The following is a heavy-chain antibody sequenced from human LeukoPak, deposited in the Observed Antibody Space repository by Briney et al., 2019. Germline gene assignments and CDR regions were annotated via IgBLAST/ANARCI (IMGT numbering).Heavy chain of an antibody. CDR2: IYSGGST. CDR3: ASRDPMVRGVRGYYYMDV. Sequence: GGSLRLSCAASGFTVSSNYMSWVRQAPGKGLEWVSVIYSGGSTYYADSVKGRFTISRDNSKNTLYLQMNSLRAEDTAVYYCASRDPMVRGVRGYYYMDVWGKGTTVTISS. CDR1: GFTVSSNY. J-gene: IGHJ6*03. D-gene: IGHD3-10*01. V-gene: IGHV3-66*01.